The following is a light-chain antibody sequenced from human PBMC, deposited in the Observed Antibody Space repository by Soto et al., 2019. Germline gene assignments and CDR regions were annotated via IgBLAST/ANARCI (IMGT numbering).Light chain of an antibody. V-gene: IGKV3D-15*01. CDR2: GAS. Sequence: EIVMTQSPDTLSVSPGERATLSCRASQRISSNLAWYQQKPGQAPRLLIYGASTRATGVPARFSGSGSETDFTLTISNLQSEDCAVYYGQHYNNWPPYTFGQGTKVDIK. CDR1: QRISSN. CDR3: QHYNNWPPYT. J-gene: IGKJ2*01.